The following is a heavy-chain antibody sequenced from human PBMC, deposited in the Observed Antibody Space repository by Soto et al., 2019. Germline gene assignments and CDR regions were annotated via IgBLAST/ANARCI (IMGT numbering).Heavy chain of an antibody. Sequence: QITLKESGPTLVKPTQTLTLTCTFSGFSLSTSGVGVGWIRQAPGKALEWLALIYWDDDKLYSPSLKSRLTITKDTSKNQVVLTMTNMDPVDTATYYWAHRPSYCSGGSCYSGFDYWGQGTLVTVSS. J-gene: IGHJ4*02. D-gene: IGHD2-15*01. CDR2: IYWDDDK. CDR3: AHRPSYCSGGSCYSGFDY. V-gene: IGHV2-5*02. CDR1: GFSLSTSGVG.